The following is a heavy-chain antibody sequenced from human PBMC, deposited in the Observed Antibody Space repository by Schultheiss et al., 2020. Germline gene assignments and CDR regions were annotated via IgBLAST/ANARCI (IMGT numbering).Heavy chain of an antibody. D-gene: IGHD2-15*01. CDR2: TYYRSKWYN. CDR1: GDSVSSNSGA. V-gene: IGHV6-1*01. Sequence: SQTLSLTCTISGDSVSSNSGAWNWIRQSPSRGLEWLGRTYYRSKWYNDYAVSVKSRITINPDTSKNQFSLQLNSVTPEDTAVYYCARELGVAPYYFDYWGQGTLVNVYS. CDR3: ARELGVAPYYFDY. J-gene: IGHJ4*02.